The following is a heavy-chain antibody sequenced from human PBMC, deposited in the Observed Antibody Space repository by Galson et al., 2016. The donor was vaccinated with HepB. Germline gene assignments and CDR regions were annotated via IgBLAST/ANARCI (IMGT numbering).Heavy chain of an antibody. CDR3: ARGVQTMILGLLGGFDP. D-gene: IGHD3/OR15-3a*01. CDR1: GYTFTDFY. Sequence: SVKVSCKAYGYTFTDFYMHWVRQAPGQGPEWMGRINPKSGGTVYAQKFQGRVTMTRDTSISTVYMELSGLRSDDTAVYFCARGVQTMILGLLGGFDPWGHGTLVTVSS. J-gene: IGHJ5*02. CDR2: INPKSGGT. V-gene: IGHV1-2*02.